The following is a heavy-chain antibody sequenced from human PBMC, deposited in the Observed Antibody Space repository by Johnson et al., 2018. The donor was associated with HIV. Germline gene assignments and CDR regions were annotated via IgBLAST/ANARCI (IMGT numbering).Heavy chain of an antibody. V-gene: IGHV3-30*04. Sequence: QVQLVESGGGVVQPGRSLRLSCAASGFTFSSMHWDRQAPGNGLEWAAAISHDGTNKYYAASVKGRFTISRDNSKNPLYLQMNSLSAEGTAVYYCATRDPTYRPGAFDIWGQGTMVTVSS. CDR3: ATRDPTYRPGAFDI. CDR2: ISHDGTNK. J-gene: IGHJ3*02. D-gene: IGHD1-14*01. CDR1: GFTFSS.